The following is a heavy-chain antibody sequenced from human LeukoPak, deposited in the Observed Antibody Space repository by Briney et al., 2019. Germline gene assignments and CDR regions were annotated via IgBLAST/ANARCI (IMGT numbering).Heavy chain of an antibody. CDR3: AREGNRGGYSYGYYYYGMDV. D-gene: IGHD5-18*01. CDR1: GFTFSSYA. V-gene: IGHV3-23*01. J-gene: IGHJ6*02. Sequence: GGSLRLSCAASGFTFSSYAMSWVRQAPGKGLEWVSAISGSGGSTYYADSVKGRFTISRDNSKNTLYLQMNSLRAEDTAVYYCAREGNRGGYSYGYYYYGMDVWGQGTTVTVSS. CDR2: ISGSGGST.